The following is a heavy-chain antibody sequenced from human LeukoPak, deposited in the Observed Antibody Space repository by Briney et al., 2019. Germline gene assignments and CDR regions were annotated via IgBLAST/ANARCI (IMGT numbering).Heavy chain of an antibody. CDR2: ISSNGGST. V-gene: IGHV3-64*01. J-gene: IGHJ3*01. CDR1: GFTFSSYA. CDR3: ARDYGAYCGGDCYTID. D-gene: IGHD2-21*02. Sequence: PGGSLRLSCAASGFTFSSYAMHWVRQAPGKGLEYVSAISSNGGSTYYANSVKGRFTISRDNSKNTLYLQMNSLRAEDTALYYCARDYGAYCGGDCYTIDWGQGTMVTVSS.